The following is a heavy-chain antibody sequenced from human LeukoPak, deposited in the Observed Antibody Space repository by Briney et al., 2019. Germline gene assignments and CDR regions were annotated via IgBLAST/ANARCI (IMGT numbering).Heavy chain of an antibody. V-gene: IGHV4-38-2*01. Sequence: PSETLSLTCAVSGYSISSGYYWGWIRQPPGKRLEWIGSICYSGSTHYNPSLKSRVTISVGTSKNQFSLRLSSVTAADTAVYYCARNDSSGYFDYWGQGTLVTVSS. CDR3: ARNDSSGYFDY. J-gene: IGHJ4*02. D-gene: IGHD3-22*01. CDR1: GYSISSGYY. CDR2: ICYSGST.